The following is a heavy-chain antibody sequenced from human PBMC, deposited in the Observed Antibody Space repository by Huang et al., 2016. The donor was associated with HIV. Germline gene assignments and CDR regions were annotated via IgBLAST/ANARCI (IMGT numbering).Heavy chain of an antibody. V-gene: IGHV3-30*03. J-gene: IGHJ1*01. CDR1: GFIFSNYG. CDR3: ALKGGSSGWEYFRH. CDR2: RCNDGRNK. D-gene: IGHD6-19*01. Sequence: QVQLVESGGGVVQPGRSLRLSCAASGFIFSNYGMHWVRQGPGKGLERGAIRCNDGRNKYKTDSVKGRFSISRDNSKNTLYLQMSSLKAEDTAVYYCALKGGSSGWEYFRHWGQGTLVTVSS.